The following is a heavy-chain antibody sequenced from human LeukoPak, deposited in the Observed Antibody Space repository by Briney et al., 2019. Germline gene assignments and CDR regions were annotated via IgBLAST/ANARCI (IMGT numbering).Heavy chain of an antibody. CDR2: IYYSGST. Sequence: PSQTLSLTCTVSGGSISSYYWSWIRQPPGKGLEWIGYIYYSGSTNYNPSLKSRVTISVDTSKNQFSLKLSSVTAADTAVYYCATGGLQSYAFDIWGQGTMVTVSS. J-gene: IGHJ3*02. CDR1: GGSISSYY. CDR3: ATGGLQSYAFDI. V-gene: IGHV4-59*01. D-gene: IGHD5-24*01.